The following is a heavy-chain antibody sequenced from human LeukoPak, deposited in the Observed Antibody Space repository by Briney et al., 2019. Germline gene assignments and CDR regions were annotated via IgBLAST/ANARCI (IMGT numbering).Heavy chain of an antibody. D-gene: IGHD3-10*01. CDR1: GFTFSSYG. CDR3: AKVVGGGLPLFDY. V-gene: IGHV3-30*18. Sequence: PGRSLRLSCAASGFTFSSYGMHWVRQAPGKGLEWVAVISYDGSDKYCADSVKGRFTISRDNSKNTLYLQMNSLRAEDTAVYYCAKVVGGGLPLFDYWGQGTLVTVSS. CDR2: ISYDGSDK. J-gene: IGHJ4*02.